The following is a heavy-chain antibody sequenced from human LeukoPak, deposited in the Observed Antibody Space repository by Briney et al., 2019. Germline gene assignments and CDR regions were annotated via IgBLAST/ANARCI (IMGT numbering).Heavy chain of an antibody. D-gene: IGHD6-19*01. V-gene: IGHV4-38-2*02. Sequence: SETLCLTCAVSGYSISSGYYWGWIRQPPGKGLEWIGSIYHSGNTNYNPSLRSRVTISLDTFKNQISLKLNSVTAADTALYYCAREIAVTGTGGFDYWGLGTLVTVSS. CDR2: IYHSGNT. CDR3: AREIAVTGTGGFDY. J-gene: IGHJ4*02. CDR1: GYSISSGYY.